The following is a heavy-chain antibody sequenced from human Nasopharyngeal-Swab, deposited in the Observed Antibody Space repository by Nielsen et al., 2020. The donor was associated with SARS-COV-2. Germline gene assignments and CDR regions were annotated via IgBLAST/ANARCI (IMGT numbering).Heavy chain of an antibody. CDR3: ATGPVLRYFDWFDP. CDR1: GYTLTELS. J-gene: IGHJ5*02. CDR2: FDPEDGET. V-gene: IGHV1-24*01. D-gene: IGHD3-9*01. Sequence: ASVKVSCKVSGYTLTELSMHWVRQAPGKGLEWMGGFDPEDGETIYAQKFQGRVTMTEDTSTDTAYMELSSLRSEDTAVYYCATGPVLRYFDWFDPWGPGTLVTVSS.